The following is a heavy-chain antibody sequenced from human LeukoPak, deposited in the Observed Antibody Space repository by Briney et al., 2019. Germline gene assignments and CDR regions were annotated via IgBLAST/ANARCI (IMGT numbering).Heavy chain of an antibody. J-gene: IGHJ4*02. CDR1: GYTFTSYY. V-gene: IGHV1-46*01. CDR2: INPSGGST. CDR3: ARVDTIYSSSSEWDFDY. Sequence: GASVKVSCKASGYTFTSYYMHWVRQAPGQGLEWMGIINPSGGSTSYAQEFQGRVTMTRDTSTSTVYMELSSLRSEDTAVYYCARVDTIYSSSSEWDFDYWGQGTLVTVSS. D-gene: IGHD6-6*01.